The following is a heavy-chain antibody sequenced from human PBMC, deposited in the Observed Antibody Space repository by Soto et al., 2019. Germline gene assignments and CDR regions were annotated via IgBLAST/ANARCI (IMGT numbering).Heavy chain of an antibody. Sequence: RRLSCAASGFTFSSYAMSWVRQAPGKGLEWVSAISGSGGSTYYADSVKGRFTISRDNSKNTLYLQMNSLRAEDTAVYYCAKDDGIVVVPAAIGSFDYWGQGALVTVSS. CDR1: GFTFSSYA. D-gene: IGHD2-2*02. CDR2: ISGSGGST. V-gene: IGHV3-23*01. J-gene: IGHJ4*02. CDR3: AKDDGIVVVPAAIGSFDY.